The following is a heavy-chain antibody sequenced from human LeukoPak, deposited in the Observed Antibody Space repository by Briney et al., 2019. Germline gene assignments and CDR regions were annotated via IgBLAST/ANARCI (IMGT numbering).Heavy chain of an antibody. CDR1: GFTFSTYW. J-gene: IGHJ4*02. D-gene: IGHD3-3*01. CDR2: IRYDGSNK. CDR3: ARDYDFWSGYYSPTRGYFGY. V-gene: IGHV3-30*02. Sequence: GGSLRLSCAASGFTFSTYWMHWVRQAPGKGLEWVTFIRYDGSNKYYTDSVKGRFTISRDNSKNTLYLQMDSLRAEDTAVYYCARDYDFWSGYYSPTRGYFGYWGQGTLVTVSS.